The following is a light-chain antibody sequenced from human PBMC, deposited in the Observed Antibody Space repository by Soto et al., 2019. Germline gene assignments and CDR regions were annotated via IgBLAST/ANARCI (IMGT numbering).Light chain of an antibody. CDR3: QLYGGSPPRGT. J-gene: IGKJ3*01. CDR2: GAS. CDR1: QSVNDNH. Sequence: EVVLTPSPGTLSLSPGARATLSCRASQSVNDNHLAWYQQKGGQAPRLLIYGASTRATGVPERFSGSGFGKAYSLIINRMEPEDVALYYCQLYGGSPPRGTFGPGPTGEI. V-gene: IGKV3-20*01.